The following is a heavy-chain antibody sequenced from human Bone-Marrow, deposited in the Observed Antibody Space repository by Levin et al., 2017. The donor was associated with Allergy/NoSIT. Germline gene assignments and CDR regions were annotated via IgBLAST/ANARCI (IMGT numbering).Heavy chain of an antibody. V-gene: IGHV3-23*01. Sequence: HPGGSLRLSCAASGFTFDTYALSWVRQAPGKGLEWVSAISGSGFSTYYGNSVKGRFTVSRDNSKNTLYLQMNSLTAADTAIYYCAKGSSRGYSGYEHFDLWGQGTLVTVSS. D-gene: IGHD5-12*01. CDR1: GFTFDTYA. J-gene: IGHJ4*02. CDR2: ISGSGFST. CDR3: AKGSSRGYSGYEHFDL.